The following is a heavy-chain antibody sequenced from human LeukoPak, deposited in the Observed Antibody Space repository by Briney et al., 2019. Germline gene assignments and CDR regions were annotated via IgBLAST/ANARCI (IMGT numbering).Heavy chain of an antibody. CDR2: IRYDGSNK. CDR1: GFTFSSYG. CDR3: AKASLLRRAFDI. J-gene: IGHJ3*02. Sequence: PGGSLRLSCAASGFTFSSYGMHWVRQAPGKGLEWVAFIRYDGSNKYYADSVKGRFTISIDNSKNTLYLQMNSLRAEDTAVYYCAKASLLRRAFDIWGQGTMVTVSS. D-gene: IGHD2-15*01. V-gene: IGHV3-30*02.